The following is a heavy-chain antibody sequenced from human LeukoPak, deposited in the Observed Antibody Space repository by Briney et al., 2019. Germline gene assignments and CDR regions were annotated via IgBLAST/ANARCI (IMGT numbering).Heavy chain of an antibody. J-gene: IGHJ4*02. CDR3: AREVTAAGPDY. Sequence: SETLSLTCTVSGGSISSYYWSWIWQPPGKGLEWIGYIYYSGSTNYNPSLKSRVTISVDTSKNQFSLKLSSVTAADTAVYYCAREVTAAGPDYWGQGTLVTVSS. CDR1: GGSISSYY. D-gene: IGHD6-13*01. V-gene: IGHV4-59*01. CDR2: IYYSGST.